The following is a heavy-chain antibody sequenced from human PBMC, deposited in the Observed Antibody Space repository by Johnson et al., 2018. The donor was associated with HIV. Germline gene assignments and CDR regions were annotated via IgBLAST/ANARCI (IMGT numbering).Heavy chain of an antibody. CDR3: ARDGESQQLPLGDALDI. J-gene: IGHJ3*02. Sequence: VQLMESGGGVVQPGRSLRLSCAASGFTFSSYAMNWVRQAPGKGLEWVSGISGSGGSTYYADSVKGRFTISRDNSKNTLYLQMNSLRVEDTAVYYCARDGESQQLPLGDALDIWGQGTMVTVSS. CDR2: ISGSGGST. V-gene: IGHV3-23*01. CDR1: GFTFSSYA. D-gene: IGHD6-13*01.